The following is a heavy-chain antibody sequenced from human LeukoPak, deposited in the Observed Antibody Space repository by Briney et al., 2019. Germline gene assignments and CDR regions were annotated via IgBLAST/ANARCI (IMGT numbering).Heavy chain of an antibody. CDR3: AREGYDILTGYWFDY. CDR2: IYSGGST. CDR1: GFTVSSNY. D-gene: IGHD3-9*01. Sequence: GGSLRLSCAASGFTVSSNYMSWVRQAPGKGLEWVSVIYSGGSTYYADSVKGRFTISRHNSKNTLYLQMNSLRAEDTAVCYCAREGYDILTGYWFDYWGQGTLVTVSS. J-gene: IGHJ4*02. V-gene: IGHV3-53*04.